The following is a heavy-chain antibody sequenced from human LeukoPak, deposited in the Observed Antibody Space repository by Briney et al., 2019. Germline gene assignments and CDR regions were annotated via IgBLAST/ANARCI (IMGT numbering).Heavy chain of an antibody. CDR1: GYTFTSYG. CDR3: ARVLLRYSSSWYNDY. D-gene: IGHD6-13*01. CDR2: ISAYNGNT. V-gene: IGHV1-18*01. Sequence: VKVSCKASGYTFTSYGISWVRQAPGQGLEWMGWISAYNGNTNYAQKLQGRVTMTTDTSTSTAYMELRSLRSDDTAVYYCARVLLRYSSSWYNDYWGQGTLVTVSS. J-gene: IGHJ4*02.